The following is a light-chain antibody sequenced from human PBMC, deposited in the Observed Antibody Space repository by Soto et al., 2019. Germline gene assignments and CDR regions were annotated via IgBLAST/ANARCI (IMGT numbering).Light chain of an antibody. CDR2: LEVSGSY. V-gene: IGLV4-60*01. CDR1: SGHSSYI. Sequence: QPVLTQSSSASASLGSSVKLTCTLSSGHSSYIIAWHQQQPGKAPRYLMKLEVSGSYNKGSGVPDRFSGSSSGADRYLTISNGQLEDGGDYYCERGGSSMRVFGGGTELAVL. CDR3: ERGGSSMRV. J-gene: IGLJ3*02.